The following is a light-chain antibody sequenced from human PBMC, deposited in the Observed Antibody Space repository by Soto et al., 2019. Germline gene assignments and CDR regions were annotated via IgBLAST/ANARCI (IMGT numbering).Light chain of an antibody. CDR3: ASWDDTLSGVV. J-gene: IGLJ3*02. Sequence: QSVLTQPPSVSGAPGQGVTIFCSGSSSNIGNNAVNWYQQLPGKPPRALIYYDDLLPSGVSKRFSGSKSGTSVSLAISGLQSDDEGDYYCASWDDTLSGVVFGGGTKVTVL. CDR2: YDD. V-gene: IGLV1-36*01. CDR1: SSNIGNNA.